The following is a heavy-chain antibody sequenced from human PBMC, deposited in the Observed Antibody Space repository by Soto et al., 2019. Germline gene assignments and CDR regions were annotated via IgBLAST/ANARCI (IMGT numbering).Heavy chain of an antibody. D-gene: IGHD2-15*01. CDR1: GGSISSYY. Sequence: QVQLQESGPGLVKPSETLSLTCTVSGGSISSYYWSWIRQPPGKGLEWIGYIYYTGSTDHNPSLKSRVPISLDTSKTQVSLQLTSVTAADTAVYYCAAAPRYWGQAVLVTVSS. V-gene: IGHV4-59*01. CDR3: AAAPRY. CDR2: IYYTGST. J-gene: IGHJ4*02.